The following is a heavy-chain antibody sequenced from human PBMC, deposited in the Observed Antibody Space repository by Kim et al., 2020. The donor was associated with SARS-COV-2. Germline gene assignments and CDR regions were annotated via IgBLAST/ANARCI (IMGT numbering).Heavy chain of an antibody. CDR2: ISSSSSTI. D-gene: IGHD5-18*01. J-gene: IGHJ6*02. V-gene: IGHV3-48*04. CDR1: GFTFSSYS. Sequence: GGSLRLSCAASGFTFSSYSMNWVRQAPGKGLEWVSYISSSSSTIYYADSVKGRFTISRDNAKNSLYLQMNSLRAEDTAVYYCARDMRPDTAMAIYYYGMDVWGQGTTVTVSS. CDR3: ARDMRPDTAMAIYYYGMDV.